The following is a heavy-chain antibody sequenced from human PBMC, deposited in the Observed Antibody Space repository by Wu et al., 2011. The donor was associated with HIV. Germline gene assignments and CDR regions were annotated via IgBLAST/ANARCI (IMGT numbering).Heavy chain of an antibody. Sequence: QVQRVQSGTEVKKPGSSMKLSCRASGDTLTKYAISWVRQAPGQGLEWVGGIIPMFGSANYAQDLRGRVTITADMSTTTIYLDVNSLTSGDTAVYYCAGYYGSGSRRGFFEYWGQGTRVTVSS. J-gene: IGHJ4*02. V-gene: IGHV1-69*14. CDR2: IIPMFGSA. D-gene: IGHD3-10*01. CDR3: AGYYGSGSRRGFFEY. CDR1: GDTLTKYA.